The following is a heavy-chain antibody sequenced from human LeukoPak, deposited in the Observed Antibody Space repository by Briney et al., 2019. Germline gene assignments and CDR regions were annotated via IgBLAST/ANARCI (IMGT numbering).Heavy chain of an antibody. CDR3: ATYINWVAGDV. D-gene: IGHD1-1*01. V-gene: IGHV3-7*01. J-gene: IGHJ6*02. Sequence: GGSLRLSCAASGFTFSESWMSWVRQVPGQGLEWVAHINHEGGGIQYVDSVKGRFTISRDNAKGSVYLQMNSLRAEDTAIYHCATYINWVAGDVWGQGTTVIVSS. CDR2: INHEGGGI. CDR1: GFTFSESW.